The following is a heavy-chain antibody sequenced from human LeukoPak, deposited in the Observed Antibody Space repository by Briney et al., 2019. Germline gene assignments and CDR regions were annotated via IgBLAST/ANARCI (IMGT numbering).Heavy chain of an antibody. CDR2: INTNTENP. Sequence: GASVKVSCKASGYTFTNYAMSWVRQAPGQGLEWMGWINTNTENPTYAQGFTGRFVFSLDTSVSTAYLQISSLKTEDTAVYYCARVPLSRKDGYNCTYWGQGTLVTVSS. V-gene: IGHV7-4-1*02. CDR1: GYTFTNYA. CDR3: ARVPLSRKDGYNCTY. J-gene: IGHJ4*02. D-gene: IGHD5-24*01.